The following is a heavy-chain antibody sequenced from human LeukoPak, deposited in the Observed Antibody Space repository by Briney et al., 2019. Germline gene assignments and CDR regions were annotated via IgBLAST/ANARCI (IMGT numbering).Heavy chain of an antibody. CDR3: ARGSKVLVAATYD. Sequence: ASVKVSCKASGGTFSSYAISWVRQAPGQGREWMGGIIPIFGTANYAQKFQGRVTITTDESTSTAYMELSSLRAEDTAVYYCARGSKVLVAATYDSGQGTLVTVSS. CDR1: GGTFSSYA. J-gene: IGHJ4*02. V-gene: IGHV1-69*05. D-gene: IGHD2-15*01. CDR2: IIPIFGTA.